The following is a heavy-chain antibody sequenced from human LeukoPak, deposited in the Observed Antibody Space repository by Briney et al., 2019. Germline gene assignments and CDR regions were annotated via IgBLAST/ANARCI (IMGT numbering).Heavy chain of an antibody. CDR3: ARVACGPGGDCYLYYFDY. D-gene: IGHD2-21*02. J-gene: IGHJ4*02. V-gene: IGHV4-34*01. CDR1: GGSFSGYY. Sequence: SETLSLTCAVYGGSFSGYYWSWIRQPPGKGLEWIGEINHSGSTNYNPSLKSRVTISVDTSKNQFSLKLSSVTAADTAVYYCARVACGPGGDCYLYYFDYWGQGTLVTVSS. CDR2: INHSGST.